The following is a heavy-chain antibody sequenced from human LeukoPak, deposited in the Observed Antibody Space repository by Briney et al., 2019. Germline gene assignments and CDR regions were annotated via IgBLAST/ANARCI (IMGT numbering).Heavy chain of an antibody. D-gene: IGHD6-19*01. CDR1: GFSLSSYA. J-gene: IGHJ4*02. CDR3: AKRDTSGWPPVGLGY. Sequence: PGGSLRLSCTASGFSLSSYAMHWVRQAPGKGLEWVAFIRYDGSNKYYADSVKGRFTISRDNSKNTLYLQMNSLRAEDTAVYYCAKRDTSGWPPVGLGYWGQGTLVTVSS. CDR2: IRYDGSNK. V-gene: IGHV3-30*02.